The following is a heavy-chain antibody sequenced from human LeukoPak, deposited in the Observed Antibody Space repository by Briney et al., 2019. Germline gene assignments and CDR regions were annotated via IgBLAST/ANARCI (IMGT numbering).Heavy chain of an antibody. CDR1: GFTFSDYY. D-gene: IGHD2-8*01. CDR3: ASPAIISNDDY. V-gene: IGHV3-11*04. J-gene: IGHJ4*02. CDR2: ISSSGSTI. Sequence: GGSLRLSCAASGFTFSDYYMSWIRQAPGKGLEWVSYISSSGSTIYYADSVKGRFTISRDNAKNSLYLQMNSLRAEDTAVYYCASPAIISNDDYWGQGTLVTVSS.